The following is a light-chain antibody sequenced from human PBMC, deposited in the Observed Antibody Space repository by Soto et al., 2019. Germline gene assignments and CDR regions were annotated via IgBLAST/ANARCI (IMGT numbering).Light chain of an antibody. CDR1: SSNIGSNY. CDR2: RNN. Sequence: QSVLTQPPSASGTPGQRVTISCSGSSSNIGSNYVYWYQQLPGTAPKLLIYRNNQRPSGVPDRFSGSKSGTSASLAISGHRSEDEADYYCASWDDSLSGPHVVFGGGTKVTVL. V-gene: IGLV1-47*01. J-gene: IGLJ2*01. CDR3: ASWDDSLSGPHVV.